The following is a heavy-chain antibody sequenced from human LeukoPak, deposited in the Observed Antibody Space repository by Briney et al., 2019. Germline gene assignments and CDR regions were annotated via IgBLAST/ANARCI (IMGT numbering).Heavy chain of an antibody. J-gene: IGHJ4*02. CDR3: ARNYVDIVATISGY. D-gene: IGHD5-12*01. V-gene: IGHV1-2*02. CDR2: INPNSGGT. CDR1: GYTFTGYY. Sequence: ASVKVSCEASGYTFTGYYMHWVRQAPGQGLEWMGWINPNSGGTNYAQKFQGRVTMTRDTSISTAYMELSRLRSDDTAVYYCARNYVDIVATISGYWGQGTLVTVSS.